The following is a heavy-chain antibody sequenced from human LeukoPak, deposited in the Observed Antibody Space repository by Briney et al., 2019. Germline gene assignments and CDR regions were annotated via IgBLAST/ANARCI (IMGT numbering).Heavy chain of an antibody. V-gene: IGHV3-23*01. CDR3: AKDYLGQLVMFDV. Sequence: PGGSLRLSCAASGFTFSGYWMTWVRQAPGKGLEWVSSVTGDGETTFYADSVKGRFSVSRDNSRNTLSLTMNSLRVEDTALYYCAKDYLGQLVMFDVWGQGTMVTVSS. J-gene: IGHJ3*01. CDR2: VTGDGETT. D-gene: IGHD6-13*01. CDR1: GFTFSGYW.